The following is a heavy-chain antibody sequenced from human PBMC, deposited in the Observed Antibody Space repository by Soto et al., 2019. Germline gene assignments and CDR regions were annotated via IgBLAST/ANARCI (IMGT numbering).Heavy chain of an antibody. CDR3: ARDVFVWSSPWARYYYGMDV. V-gene: IGHV1-2*04. CDR2: INPNSGGT. D-gene: IGHD3-16*01. CDR1: GYTFTGYY. J-gene: IGHJ6*02. Sequence: ASVKVSCKASGYTFTGYYMHWVRQAPGQGLEWMGWINPNSGGTNYAQKFQGWVTMTRDTSISTAYMELSRLRSDDTAVYYCARDVFVWSSPWARYYYGMDVWGQGTTVTVSS.